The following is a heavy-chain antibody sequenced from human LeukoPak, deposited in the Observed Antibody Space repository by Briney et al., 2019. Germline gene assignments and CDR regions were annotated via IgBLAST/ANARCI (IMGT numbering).Heavy chain of an antibody. CDR3: ARDGIAWLGDSLLYYGMDV. V-gene: IGHV3-21*01. J-gene: IGHJ6*02. Sequence: KAGGSLRLSCAASGFTFSSYSMNWVRQAPGKGLEWVSSISSSSSYIYYADSVKGRFTISRDNAKNSLYLQMNSLRAEDTAVYYCARDGIAWLGDSLLYYGMDVWGQGTTVTVSS. CDR2: ISSSSSYI. CDR1: GFTFSSYS. D-gene: IGHD3-10*01.